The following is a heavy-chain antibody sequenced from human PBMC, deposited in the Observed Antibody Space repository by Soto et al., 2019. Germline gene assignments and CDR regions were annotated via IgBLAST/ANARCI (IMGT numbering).Heavy chain of an antibody. CDR3: ARGLILWFGELSRRGGYHYYMDV. V-gene: IGHV4-34*01. CDR2: INDSGNI. CDR1: GGSLSGYQ. D-gene: IGHD3-10*01. J-gene: IGHJ6*03. Sequence: QVQLQQWGAGLLKPSETLSLTCAVYGGSLSGYQWSWIRQTPGKGLEWIGEINDSGNINYNPSLKSRVTILLDTPRKQISLKLSAVTAAASAVYYCARGLILWFGELSRRGGYHYYMDVWGKGTTVAVSS.